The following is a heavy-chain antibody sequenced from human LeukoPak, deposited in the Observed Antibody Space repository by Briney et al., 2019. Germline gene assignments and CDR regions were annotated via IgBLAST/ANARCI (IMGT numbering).Heavy chain of an antibody. V-gene: IGHV4-4*07. D-gene: IGHD4-17*01. J-gene: IGHJ4*02. CDR2: ILTSGCT. Sequence: PSETLSLTCTVSSGSISSYYWSWIRQPAGKGLEWIGRILTSGCTNYNPSLQSRVTMSVDTSKNQFSLKLNSMTAADAAVYYCAREFSYGSNGRGFDYWGQGTLVTVSS. CDR1: SGSISSYY. CDR3: AREFSYGSNGRGFDY.